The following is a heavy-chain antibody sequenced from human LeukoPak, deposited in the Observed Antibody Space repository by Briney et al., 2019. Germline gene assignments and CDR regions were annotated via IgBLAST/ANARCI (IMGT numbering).Heavy chain of an antibody. V-gene: IGHV4-39*01. CDR3: GRNDRWFYFGWGPFDY. Sequence: PSETLSLTCSVSGGSISSSTYYWGWIRQPPGKGLEWIGSIYYSGSTYYNPSLKSRVTISVDTSKNQFSLKLSSVTAADTAVYYWGRNDRWFYFGWGPFDYGGRGTLVTVSS. CDR1: GGSISSSTYY. D-gene: IGHD3-22*01. CDR2: IYYSGST. J-gene: IGHJ4*02.